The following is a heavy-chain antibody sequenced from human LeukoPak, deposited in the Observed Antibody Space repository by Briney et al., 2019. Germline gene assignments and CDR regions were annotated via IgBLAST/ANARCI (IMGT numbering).Heavy chain of an antibody. CDR2: ISYDGSNK. Sequence: PGGSLRLSCAASGFTFSSYGMHWVRQAPGKGLEWVAVISYDGSNKYYADSVKGRFTISRDNSKNTLYLQMNSLRAEDTAVYYCAKPPNLYDILTGFDYWGQGTLVTVSS. J-gene: IGHJ4*02. CDR1: GFTFSSYG. CDR3: AKPPNLYDILTGFDY. V-gene: IGHV3-30*18. D-gene: IGHD3-9*01.